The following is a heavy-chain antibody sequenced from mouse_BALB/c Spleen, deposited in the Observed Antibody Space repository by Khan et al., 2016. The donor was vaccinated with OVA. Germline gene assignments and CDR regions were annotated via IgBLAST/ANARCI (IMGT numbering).Heavy chain of an antibody. CDR3: ARNYDYDEGLAY. V-gene: IGHV2-2*02. CDR2: IWSGGST. D-gene: IGHD2-4*01. Sequence: QVQLKESGPGLVQPSQSLSITCTVSGFSLTTYGVHWVRQSPGKGLEWLGVIWSGGSTDYNAAFIPRLSISKDSSKSQVFFKMNSLQVNDTAIYYCARNYDYDEGLAYWGQGTLVTVSA. CDR1: GFSLTTYG. J-gene: IGHJ3*01.